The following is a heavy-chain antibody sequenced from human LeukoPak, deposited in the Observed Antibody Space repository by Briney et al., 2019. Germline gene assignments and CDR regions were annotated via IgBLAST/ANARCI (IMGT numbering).Heavy chain of an antibody. V-gene: IGHV3-64*04. CDR3: ARESVVDRKPSFLDY. D-gene: IGHD2/OR15-2a*01. J-gene: IGHJ4*02. CDR1: GFPFSSYA. Sequence: GGSLRLSCSASGFPFSSYAMHWVRQAPGKGLEYVSAISDSGGSTYYADSVKGRFTVSRDNSKNTLYLQMNSLRAEDTAVYYCARESVVDRKPSFLDYWGQGTLVTVSS. CDR2: ISDSGGST.